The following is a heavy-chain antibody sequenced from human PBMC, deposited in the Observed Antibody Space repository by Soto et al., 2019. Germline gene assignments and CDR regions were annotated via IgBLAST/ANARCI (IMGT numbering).Heavy chain of an antibody. J-gene: IGHJ5*02. D-gene: IGHD6-6*01. CDR1: GYTFTSYA. CDR3: AREGSASSLPPLYNWFAP. Sequence: QVPLVQSGAEVKKPGASVKVSCKASGYTFTSYAMHWVRQAPGQRLEWMGWINAGNGNTKYSQKFQGRVTITRDTAASTAYMEMSSLRSEDTAVYYRAREGSASSLPPLYNWFAPWGQRTLVIVSS. V-gene: IGHV1-3*01. CDR2: INAGNGNT.